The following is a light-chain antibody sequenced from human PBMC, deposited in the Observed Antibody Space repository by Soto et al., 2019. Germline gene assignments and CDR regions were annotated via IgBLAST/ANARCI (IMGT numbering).Light chain of an antibody. V-gene: IGLV2-14*01. CDR2: DVS. J-gene: IGLJ2*01. Sequence: QSALTQPASVSGSPGQSITISCTGTSSDVGGYNEVSWYQQHPGKAPKLMIYDVSNRPAGVSNRFSGSKSGNTASLTSSGLQAEDEADYYGSSYTSSSTVVFGGGTKVTVL. CDR1: SSDVGGYNE. CDR3: SSYTSSSTVV.